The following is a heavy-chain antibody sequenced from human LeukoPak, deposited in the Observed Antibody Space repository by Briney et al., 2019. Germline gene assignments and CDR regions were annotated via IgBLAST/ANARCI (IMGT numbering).Heavy chain of an antibody. CDR3: AKDKGTDIVVVPADY. V-gene: IGHV3-30*18. CDR2: ISYDGSNK. Sequence: SCKASGYTFTSYDINWVRQAPGKGLEWVAVISYDGSNKYYADSVKGRFTISRDNSKNTLYLQMNSLRAEDTAVYYCAKDKGTDIVVVPADYWGQGTLVTVSS. D-gene: IGHD2-2*01. CDR1: GYTFTSYD. J-gene: IGHJ4*02.